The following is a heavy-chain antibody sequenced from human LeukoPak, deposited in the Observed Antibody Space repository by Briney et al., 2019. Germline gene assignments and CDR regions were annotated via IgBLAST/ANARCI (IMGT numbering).Heavy chain of an antibody. J-gene: IGHJ5*02. D-gene: IGHD2-2*01. CDR1: GYTFTGYY. V-gene: IGHV1-2*02. CDR3: ARDGVYCSSTSCYWGYNWFDP. Sequence: ASVKVSCKASGYTFTGYYMHWVRQAPGQGLEWMGWINPNGGGTNYAQKFQGRVTVTRETSISTAYMELSRLRSDDTAVYYCARDGVYCSSTSCYWGYNWFDPWGQGTLVTVSS. CDR2: INPNGGGT.